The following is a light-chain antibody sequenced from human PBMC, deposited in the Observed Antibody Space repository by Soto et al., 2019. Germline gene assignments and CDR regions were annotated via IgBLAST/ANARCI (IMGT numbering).Light chain of an antibody. CDR2: AAS. J-gene: IGKJ5*01. CDR1: ESIARH. V-gene: IGKV1-39*01. CDR3: QQTYSTLSIT. Sequence: DIQMTQSPSSLSASVGDRVTITCRASESIARHLNWYQQKPGKAPKLLIYAASILQNGVPSRFRGGGSGTDFTLTISNLQPEDFATYYCQQTYSTLSITFGQGTRLEMK.